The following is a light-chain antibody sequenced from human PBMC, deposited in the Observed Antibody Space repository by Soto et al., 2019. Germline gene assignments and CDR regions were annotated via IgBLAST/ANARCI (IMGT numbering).Light chain of an antibody. CDR3: CSYAGIYTYV. CDR1: SLDVGGFDY. J-gene: IGLJ1*01. CDR2: DVT. Sequence: QSVLTQPRSVSGSPGQSVTISCTGTSLDVGGFDYVSWYQQHPGKAPTLIIYDVTQRPSGVPDRFSGFKSGNTASLTISGLDPGDEADYYCCSYAGIYTYVFGTGTQLTVL. V-gene: IGLV2-11*01.